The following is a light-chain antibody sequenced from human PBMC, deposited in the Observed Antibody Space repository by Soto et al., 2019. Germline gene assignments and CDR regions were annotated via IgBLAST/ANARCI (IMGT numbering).Light chain of an antibody. Sequence: EIVMTQSPATLSVSPGERATLSCRASQSVSSNLAWYQQKPGQAPRLLIYGASTRATGIPARFSGSGSGTEFTLTISSLQSEDFAVYYCQQYNNWPPPTTFVPGTKVDIK. CDR3: QQYNNWPPPTT. J-gene: IGKJ3*01. CDR2: GAS. CDR1: QSVSSN. V-gene: IGKV3-15*01.